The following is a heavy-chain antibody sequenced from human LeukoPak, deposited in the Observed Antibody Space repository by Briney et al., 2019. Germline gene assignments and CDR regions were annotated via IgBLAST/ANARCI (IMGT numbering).Heavy chain of an antibody. CDR3: ARALYYDILTGYQTHTYYFDY. J-gene: IGHJ4*02. CDR2: ISGSGGST. CDR1: GFTFNTYA. D-gene: IGHD3-9*01. Sequence: GGSLRLSCAASGFTFNTYAMSWVRQAPGQGLEWVSAISGSGGSTFYADSVKGRFTISRDNSKSTLYLQMNSLRAEDTAVYYCARALYYDILTGYQTHTYYFDYWGQGTLVTVSS. V-gene: IGHV3-23*01.